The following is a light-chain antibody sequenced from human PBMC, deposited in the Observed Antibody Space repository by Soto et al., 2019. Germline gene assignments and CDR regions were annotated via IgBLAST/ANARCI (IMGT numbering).Light chain of an antibody. Sequence: QSVLTQPASVSGSPGQSITISCTGTSSDVGGYNYVSWYQQHPGKAPKLMIYDVSNRPSGVSNRYSGSRSGNTASLTISGLRSEDEDDYYCSSYTGSSTLYVVFGGWTKLTVL. J-gene: IGLJ2*01. CDR1: SSDVGGYNY. V-gene: IGLV2-14*01. CDR3: SSYTGSSTLYVV. CDR2: DVS.